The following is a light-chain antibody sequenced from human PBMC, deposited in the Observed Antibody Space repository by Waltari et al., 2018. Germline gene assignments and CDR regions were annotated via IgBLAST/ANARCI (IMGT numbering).Light chain of an antibody. V-gene: IGLV1-40*01. CDR1: PPNIGAGYA. CDR3: QSYDTTLSVV. CDR2: GTN. Sequence: QSVLTQPPSVSGAPGQRVSIPCTGSPPNIGAGYAVTWYQQGPGKAPKLIIYGTNTRPLGVPDRFFGSQYGTSASLAIIGLQAEDEGDYYCQSYDTTLSVVFGGGTKLTVL. J-gene: IGLJ2*01.